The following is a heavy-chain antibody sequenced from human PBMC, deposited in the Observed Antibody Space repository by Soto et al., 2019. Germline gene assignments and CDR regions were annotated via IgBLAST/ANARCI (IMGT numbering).Heavy chain of an antibody. D-gene: IGHD6-19*01. V-gene: IGHV3-48*03. CDR3: AREFSSGVY. Sequence: GGSLRLSCAASGFTFSSYEMNWVRQAPGKGLEWISYISSSGSIIYYADSVKGRFTISRDNAKNSLYLQMNRLRAGDTAVHYCAREFSSGVYWGQGTLVTVSS. CDR1: GFTFSSYE. CDR2: ISSSGSII. J-gene: IGHJ4*02.